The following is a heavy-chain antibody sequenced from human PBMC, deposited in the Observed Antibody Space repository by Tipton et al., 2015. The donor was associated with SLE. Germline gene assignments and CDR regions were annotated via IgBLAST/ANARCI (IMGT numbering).Heavy chain of an antibody. CDR3: ARLGRDGVRGWFDP. CDR2: IYYSVST. Sequence: GLVKPSETLSLTCTVSGGSISSYYWSWIRQPPGKGLEWIGYIYYSVSTNYNPSLKSRVTMSVDTSKNQFSLRLTSVTAADTAVYYCARLGRDGVRGWFDPWGQGTLVTVSS. CDR1: GGSISSYY. D-gene: IGHD5-24*01. V-gene: IGHV4-59*01. J-gene: IGHJ5*02.